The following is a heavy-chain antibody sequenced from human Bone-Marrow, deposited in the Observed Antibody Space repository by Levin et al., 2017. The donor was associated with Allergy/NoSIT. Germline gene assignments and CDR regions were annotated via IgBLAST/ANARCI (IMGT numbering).Heavy chain of an antibody. Sequence: GESLKISCKASGYKFTNFWIGWVRQMPGKGLEWMGIIYPGDSETRYSPSFQGQVTISADKSISTAYLQWSRLKASDTAVYYCAIPYSGTLIDVEKAVGIWGQGTPVTVSS. CDR2: IYPGDSET. CDR1: GYKFTNFW. D-gene: IGHD1-26*01. J-gene: IGHJ3*02. V-gene: IGHV5-51*01. CDR3: AIPYSGTLIDVEKAVGI.